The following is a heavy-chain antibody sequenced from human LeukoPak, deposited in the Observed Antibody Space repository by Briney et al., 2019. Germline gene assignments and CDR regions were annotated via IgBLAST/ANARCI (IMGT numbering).Heavy chain of an antibody. J-gene: IGHJ5*02. CDR2: INAGNGNT. V-gene: IGHV1-3*01. Sequence: GASVKVSCKASGYTFTSYAMHWVRQAPGQRLEWMGWINAGNGNTKYSQKFQGRVTITRDTSASTAYMELSSLRSEDTAVYYCARGPPGPYSSGRVARSNNWFDPWGQGTLVTVSS. D-gene: IGHD6-19*01. CDR1: GYTFTSYA. CDR3: ARGPPGPYSSGRVARSNNWFDP.